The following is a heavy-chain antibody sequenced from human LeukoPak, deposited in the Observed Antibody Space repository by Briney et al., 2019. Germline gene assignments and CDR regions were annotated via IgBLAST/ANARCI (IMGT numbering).Heavy chain of an antibody. CDR3: ARDFRGLSWYFDY. D-gene: IGHD3-10*01. CDR2: IGGAGVIM. Sequence: GGSLRLSCAATGFTFNSYNMNWVRQAPGKGLEWAAHIGGAGVIMKYADSVRGRFTISRDNVKSSLYLQLNSLRVEDTAVYYCARDFRGLSWYFDYWGQGTLVTVSS. J-gene: IGHJ4*02. V-gene: IGHV3-48*01. CDR1: GFTFNSYN.